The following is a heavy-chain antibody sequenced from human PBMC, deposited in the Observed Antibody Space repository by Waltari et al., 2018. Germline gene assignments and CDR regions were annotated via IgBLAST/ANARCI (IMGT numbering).Heavy chain of an antibody. CDR1: GFTFSNYV. J-gene: IGHJ6*03. CDR3: ARGGRVSVFRYMDV. CDR2: MSYDGINK. Sequence: QGQLVESGGGVVQPGRSLTLSCTASGFTFSNYVMHWVRQAPGQGTEVVAFMSYDGINKYYADSVRGRFTSSRDNSKNTLYLQMNDLRTEDTALYSCARGGRVSVFRYMDVWGKGTTVTVS. D-gene: IGHD2-15*01. V-gene: IGHV3-30*03.